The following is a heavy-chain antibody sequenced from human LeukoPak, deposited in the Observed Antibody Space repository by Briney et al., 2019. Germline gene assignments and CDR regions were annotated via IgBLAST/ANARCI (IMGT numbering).Heavy chain of an antibody. CDR2: INPNSGGT. CDR1: GYTFTGYY. V-gene: IGHV1-2*02. CDR3: ARARVEMATIGYFDY. D-gene: IGHD5-24*01. Sequence: ASVKVSCKASGYTFTGYYMHWVRQAPGQGLEWVGWINPNSGGTNYAQKFQGRVTMTRDTSISTAYMELSRLRSDDTAVYYCARARVEMATIGYFDYWGQGTLVTVSS. J-gene: IGHJ4*02.